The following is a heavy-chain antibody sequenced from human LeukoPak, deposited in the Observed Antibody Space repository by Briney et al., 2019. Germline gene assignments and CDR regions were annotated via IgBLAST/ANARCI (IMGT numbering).Heavy chain of an antibody. J-gene: IGHJ2*01. D-gene: IGHD6-19*01. CDR2: INPNSGGT. CDR1: GYTFTDYY. V-gene: IGHV1-2*02. Sequence: ASVKVSCKASGYTFTDYYMHWVRQAPGQGLEWMGCINPNSGGTNYAQKFQGRVTMTRDTSISTAYMELSRLRSDDTAVYYCARVLRTVAGTRYFDLWGRGTLVTVSS. CDR3: ARVLRTVAGTRYFDL.